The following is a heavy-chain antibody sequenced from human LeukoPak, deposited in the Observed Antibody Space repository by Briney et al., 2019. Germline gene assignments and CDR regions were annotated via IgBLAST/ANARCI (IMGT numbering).Heavy chain of an antibody. V-gene: IGHV1-2*06. CDR1: GYTFTGYY. CDR3: ARDSPIMGTFYAFDI. Sequence: GASVKVSCKASGYTFTGYYLHWVRQAPGQGPEWMGQVNPNSGGTNYAQKFQGRVTMTRDTSISTAYMELTRLRSDDTAVYYCARDSPIMGTFYAFDIWGQGTVVTVSS. J-gene: IGHJ3*02. CDR2: VNPNSGGT. D-gene: IGHD2/OR15-2a*01.